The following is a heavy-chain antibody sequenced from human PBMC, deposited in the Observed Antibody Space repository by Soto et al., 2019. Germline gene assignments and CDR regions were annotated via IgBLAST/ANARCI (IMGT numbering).Heavy chain of an antibody. CDR1: GDSINSGDYH. V-gene: IGHV4-30-4*01. Sequence: LSLTCSVSGDSINSGDYHWSWIRQPPGKGLEWIGYVYSSGRTYYNPSLESRLSISLDTSQNQFPLKLRSVSAADTAVYYCARQTGFYGSASQTFDFWGQGSLVTVSS. CDR3: ARQTGFYGSASQTFDF. D-gene: IGHD3-10*01. CDR2: VYSSGRT. J-gene: IGHJ4*02.